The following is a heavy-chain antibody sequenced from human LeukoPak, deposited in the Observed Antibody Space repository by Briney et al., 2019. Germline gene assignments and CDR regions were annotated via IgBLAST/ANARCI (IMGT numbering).Heavy chain of an antibody. D-gene: IGHD4-17*01. CDR3: ARDRTTVTVFDY. J-gene: IGHJ4*02. CDR2: ISTDGRTT. Sequence: GGSLRPSCAASGFSFSSHWMHWVRQAPGMGLVWVSRISTDGRTTSHADSVEGRFTIYRDNAKNTVYLQMNSLRAEDTAVYFCARDRTTVTVFDYWGQGTLVTVSS. CDR1: GFSFSSHW. V-gene: IGHV3-74*01.